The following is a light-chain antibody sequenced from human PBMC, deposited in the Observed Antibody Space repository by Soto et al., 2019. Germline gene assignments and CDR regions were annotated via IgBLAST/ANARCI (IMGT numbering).Light chain of an antibody. J-gene: IGLJ2*01. CDR3: TSNTSSATDV. CDR1: SSDVGGYNY. V-gene: IGLV2-14*01. CDR2: GVS. Sequence: QSALTQPASVSGSPGQSITISCTGTSSDVGGYNYVSWYQQHPGKAPKLMIFGVSNRPSGVSNRFSGSKSGNTASLTISGLEAEDEDYYYCTSNTSSATDVFGTGTKLTVL.